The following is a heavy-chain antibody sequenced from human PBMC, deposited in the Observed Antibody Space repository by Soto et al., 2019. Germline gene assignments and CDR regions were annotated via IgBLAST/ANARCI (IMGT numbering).Heavy chain of an antibody. D-gene: IGHD2-8*01. Sequence: EVQVLESGGALVQPGGSLRISCAASGFTFSNYGMTWVRQAPGKGLEWVSTISASGDRTFYADSVKGRFTVSTDSFTNMVYLQMSSLRAEDTALYYCAKRISVSVSYFDCWGQGTLVTVSS. CDR1: GFTFSNYG. V-gene: IGHV3-23*01. J-gene: IGHJ4*02. CDR2: ISASGDRT. CDR3: AKRISVSVSYFDC.